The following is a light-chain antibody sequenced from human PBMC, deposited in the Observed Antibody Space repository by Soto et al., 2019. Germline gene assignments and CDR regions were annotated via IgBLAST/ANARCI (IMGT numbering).Light chain of an antibody. CDR1: QSLVHSDGIAY. Sequence: DVVTTQSPLSLPVTLGQPASISCRSNQSLVHSDGIAYFSWFQQRPGRSPRRLIYKVSNRDSGVPARFSGSGSGTDFALKISRVEAEDVGVYYCMQALQTRTFGQGTKVDIK. J-gene: IGKJ1*01. CDR2: KVS. CDR3: MQALQTRT. V-gene: IGKV2-30*02.